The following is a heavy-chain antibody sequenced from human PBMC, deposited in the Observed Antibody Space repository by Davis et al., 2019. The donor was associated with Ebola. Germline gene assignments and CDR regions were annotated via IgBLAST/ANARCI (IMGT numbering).Heavy chain of an antibody. D-gene: IGHD6-13*01. Sequence: AASVKVSCKASGYTFNIYYMYWVRQAPGQGLEWMGIINPSGGTTSYAQKFQGRVTMTRDTSTSTVNMELIRLRSEDTAVNYRARTGIAAGVTRYGGKGTLVTVAA. V-gene: IGHV1-46*02. CDR3: ARTGIAAGVTRY. J-gene: IGHJ4*02. CDR2: INPSGGTT. CDR1: GYTFNIYY.